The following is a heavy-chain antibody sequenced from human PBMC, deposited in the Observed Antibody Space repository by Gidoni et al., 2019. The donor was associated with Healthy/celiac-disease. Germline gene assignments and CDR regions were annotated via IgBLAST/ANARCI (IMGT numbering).Heavy chain of an antibody. CDR3: ARDRYYGDYYYYGMDV. V-gene: IGHV3-13*01. Sequence: EVQLVESGGGLVQPGGSLSLSCAAPGSTFSRYEMHGVRQATGKGLEWVSAIGTAGDTYYPGSVKGRFTISRENAKNSLYLQMNSLRAGDTAVYYCARDRYYGDYYYYGMDVWGQGTTVTVSS. D-gene: IGHD4-17*01. J-gene: IGHJ6*02. CDR1: GSTFSRYE. CDR2: IGTAGDT.